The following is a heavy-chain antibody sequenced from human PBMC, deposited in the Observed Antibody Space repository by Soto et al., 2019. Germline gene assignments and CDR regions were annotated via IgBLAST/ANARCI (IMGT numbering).Heavy chain of an antibody. CDR2: IIPIFGTA. D-gene: IGHD6-19*01. Sequence: QVQLVQSGAEVKKPGSSVKVSCKASGGTFSSYAISWVRQAPGQGLEWMGGIIPIFGTANYAQKFQGRVTITADESTSNAYMELSSLRSEDTAVYYCARGTGYSSGWLDYYFDYWGQGTLVTVSS. J-gene: IGHJ4*02. V-gene: IGHV1-69*12. CDR1: GGTFSSYA. CDR3: ARGTGYSSGWLDYYFDY.